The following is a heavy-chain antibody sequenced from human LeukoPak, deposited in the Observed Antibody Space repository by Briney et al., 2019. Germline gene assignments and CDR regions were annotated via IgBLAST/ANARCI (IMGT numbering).Heavy chain of an antibody. D-gene: IGHD5-12*01. CDR1: GGTFSSYA. CDR3: ARVAYSGYDFDY. V-gene: IGHV1-69*04. J-gene: IGHJ4*02. Sequence: GASVKVSCKASGGTFSSYAISWVRQAPGQGLEWMGRIIPILGIANYAQKLQGRVTITADKSTSTAYMELSSLRSEDTAVYYCARVAYSGYDFDYWGQGTLVTVSS. CDR2: IIPILGIA.